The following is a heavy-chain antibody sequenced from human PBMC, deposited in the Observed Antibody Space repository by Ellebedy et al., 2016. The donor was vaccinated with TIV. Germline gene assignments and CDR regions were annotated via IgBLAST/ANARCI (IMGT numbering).Heavy chain of an antibody. CDR3: ARGVNYDILTGYYRYFDY. CDR1: GGSFSGYY. CDR2: INHSGST. D-gene: IGHD3-9*01. Sequence: MPGGSLRLSCAVYGGSFSGYYWSWIRQPPGKGLEWIGEINHSGSTNYNPSLKSRVTISVDTSKNQFSLKLSSVTAADTGVYYCARGVNYDILTGYYRYFDYWGQGTLVTVSS. J-gene: IGHJ4*02. V-gene: IGHV4-34*01.